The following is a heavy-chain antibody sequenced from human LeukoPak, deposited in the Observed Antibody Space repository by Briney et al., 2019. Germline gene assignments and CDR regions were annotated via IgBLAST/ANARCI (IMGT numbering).Heavy chain of an antibody. Sequence: PSETLSLTCTVSGVSISSSSYYWGWIRQPPGKGLEWIGSIYYSGSTYYNPSLKSRVTISVDTSKNQFSLKLSSVTAADTAVYYCARLPYHLIVGATITRYAFDIWGQGTMVTVSS. D-gene: IGHD1-26*01. J-gene: IGHJ3*02. V-gene: IGHV4-39*07. CDR2: IYYSGST. CDR3: ARLPYHLIVGATITRYAFDI. CDR1: GVSISSSSYY.